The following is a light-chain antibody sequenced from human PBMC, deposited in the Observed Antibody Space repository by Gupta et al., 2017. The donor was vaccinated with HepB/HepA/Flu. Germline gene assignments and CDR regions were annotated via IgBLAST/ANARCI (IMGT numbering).Light chain of an antibody. V-gene: IGKV3-11*01. J-gene: IGKJ4*01. CDR1: QSVDTY. Sequence: EIVLTQSPATLSLSPGERATLSCRASQSVDTYLAWYQHKPGQAPRLLIYEASRRAAGIPARFSGGGYGTEFTLTITSRETEEFAICYGTQRNNWPPITFGGGTKME. CDR2: EAS. CDR3: TQRNNWPPIT.